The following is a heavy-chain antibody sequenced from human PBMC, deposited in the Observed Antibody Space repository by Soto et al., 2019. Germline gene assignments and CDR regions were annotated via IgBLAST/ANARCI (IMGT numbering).Heavy chain of an antibody. D-gene: IGHD3-16*02. CDR2: IYWDDDK. V-gene: IGHV2-5*02. J-gene: IGHJ3*02. Sequence: QITLKESGPTLVKPTEALTLTCTFSGFSLNTRGVGVGWMRQPPGKALDWLAVIYWDDDKRYSRSLKSRLIITKDPSKNQVFLIMTNMDPVDTATYYCAHLMITYWGVIADDAFDMWGQGTLVTVSS. CDR1: GFSLNTRGVG. CDR3: AHLMITYWGVIADDAFDM.